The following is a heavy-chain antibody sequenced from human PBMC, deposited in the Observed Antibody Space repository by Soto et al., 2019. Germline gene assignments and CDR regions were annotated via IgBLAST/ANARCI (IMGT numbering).Heavy chain of an antibody. V-gene: IGHV3-48*01. D-gene: IGHD3-22*01. Sequence: GGSLRLSCAASGFTFSTYSMNWVRQAPGKGLEWVSYISSSSSTIFYTDSVKGRFTVSRDNAKNSLYLQMNSLRAEDTSFYYCARPTYYYDSSGPPAYWGQGTLVTVSS. CDR2: ISSSSSTI. J-gene: IGHJ4*02. CDR1: GFTFSTYS. CDR3: ARPTYYYDSSGPPAY.